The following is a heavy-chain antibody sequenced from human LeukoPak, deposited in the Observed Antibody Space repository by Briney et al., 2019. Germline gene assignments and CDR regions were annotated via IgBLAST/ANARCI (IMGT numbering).Heavy chain of an antibody. J-gene: IGHJ3*02. V-gene: IGHV4-59*01. D-gene: IGHD6-19*01. CDR3: AGSGDSSGWPWGAFDI. Sequence: SETLSLTCTVSGGSISSYYWSWIRQPPGKGLEWIGYIYYSGSTNYNPSLKSRVTISVDTSKNQFSLKLSSVTAADTAVYYCAGSGDSSGWPWGAFDIWGQGTMVTVSS. CDR1: GGSISSYY. CDR2: IYYSGST.